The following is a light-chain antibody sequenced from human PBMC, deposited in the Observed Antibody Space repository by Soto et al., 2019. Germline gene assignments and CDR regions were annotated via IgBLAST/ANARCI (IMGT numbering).Light chain of an antibody. J-gene: IGKJ1*01. V-gene: IGKV3-20*01. CDR2: GAS. CDR1: QSISSSY. CDR3: RLNGSASAST. Sequence: EIVLTQSPGTLSLFPGERATLSCMASQSISSSYLAWYQQKPGQAPRLLIYGASSRATGIPDRFSGAGSATDFILTILRLEHEDLSGYYCRLNGSASASTCCQMNKVENK.